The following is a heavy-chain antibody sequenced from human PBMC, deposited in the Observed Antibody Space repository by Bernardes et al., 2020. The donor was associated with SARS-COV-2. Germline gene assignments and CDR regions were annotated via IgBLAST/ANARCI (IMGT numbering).Heavy chain of an antibody. D-gene: IGHD3-3*01. V-gene: IGHV3-30*01. Sequence: GGPLRLSCAASGFTFSSYAMHWVRQAPGKGLEWVAVISYDGSNKYYADSVKGRFTISRDNSKNTLYLQMNSLRAEDTAVYYCARARILRPNYYYYGMDVWGQGTTVTVSS. CDR1: GFTFSSYA. CDR2: ISYDGSNK. J-gene: IGHJ6*02. CDR3: ARARILRPNYYYYGMDV.